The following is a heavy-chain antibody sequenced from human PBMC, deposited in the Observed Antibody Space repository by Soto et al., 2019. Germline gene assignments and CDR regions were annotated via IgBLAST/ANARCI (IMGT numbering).Heavy chain of an antibody. CDR1: GFTFSSYA. D-gene: IGHD5-18*01. J-gene: IGHJ3*02. V-gene: IGHV3-23*01. CDR3: AKGRGDTAMGPI. CDR2: ISGSGGST. Sequence: VGSLRLSGAASGFTFSSYAMSWVRQAPGKGLEWVSAISGSGGSTYYADSVKGRFTISRDNSKNTLYLQMNSLRAEDTAVYYCAKGRGDTAMGPIWGQGTMVTVSS.